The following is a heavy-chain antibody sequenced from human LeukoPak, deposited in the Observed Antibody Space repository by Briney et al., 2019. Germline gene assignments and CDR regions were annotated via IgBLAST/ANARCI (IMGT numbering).Heavy chain of an antibody. CDR1: GYTFTTYG. Sequence: ASVKVSCRPSGYTFTTYGITWVRQAPGQGLEWMGWISAYTGNTNYAQKFQGRVTMTTDTSTNTAYMELRSLTSDDTAVYYCTRDTEYSSTWSFDSWGQGTLVTVSS. CDR2: ISAYTGNT. V-gene: IGHV1-18*04. CDR3: TRDTEYSSTWSFDS. D-gene: IGHD6-13*01. J-gene: IGHJ5*01.